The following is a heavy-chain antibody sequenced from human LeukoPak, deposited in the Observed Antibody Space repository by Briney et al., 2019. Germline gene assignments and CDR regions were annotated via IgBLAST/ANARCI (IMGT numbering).Heavy chain of an antibody. D-gene: IGHD3-3*01. Sequence: GGSLRLSCAASGFTFSSYAMSWVRQAPAKGLEWVSAISGSGGSTYYADSVKGRFTISRDNSKNTLYLQMNSLRAEDTAVYYCANLPSGYFHYWGQGTLVTVSS. V-gene: IGHV3-23*01. CDR2: ISGSGGST. J-gene: IGHJ4*02. CDR3: ANLPSGYFHY. CDR1: GFTFSSYA.